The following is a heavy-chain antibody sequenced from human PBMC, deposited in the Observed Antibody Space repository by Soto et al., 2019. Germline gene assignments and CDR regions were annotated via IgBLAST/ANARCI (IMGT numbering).Heavy chain of an antibody. CDR2: ISSSGNTI. J-gene: IGHJ6*02. D-gene: IGHD5-18*01. Sequence: PGGSLRLSCAATGFTFSSYEINWVRQAPGKGLEWVSYISSSGNTIYYADSVRGRVTISSDNHKNSLSLQLNRLRAEDTAVYYCARVPGQLRYCHSMHAWGQGTNVTVSS. CDR3: ARVPGQLRYCHSMHA. V-gene: IGHV3-48*03. CDR1: GFTFSSYE.